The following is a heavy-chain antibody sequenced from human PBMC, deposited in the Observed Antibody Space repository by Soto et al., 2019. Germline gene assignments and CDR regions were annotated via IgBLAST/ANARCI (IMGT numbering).Heavy chain of an antibody. CDR2: INPNSGGT. CDR1: GYTFTGYY. CDR3: ARDVGGRYYQIDD. D-gene: IGHD1-26*01. V-gene: IGHV1-2*02. J-gene: IGHJ4*02. Sequence: VASVKVSCKASGYTFTGYYMHWVRQAPGQGLEWMGWINPNSGGTNYAQKFQGRVTMTRDTSISTAYMELSRLRSDDTAVYYCARDVGGRYYQIDDWGQGTLVTVSS.